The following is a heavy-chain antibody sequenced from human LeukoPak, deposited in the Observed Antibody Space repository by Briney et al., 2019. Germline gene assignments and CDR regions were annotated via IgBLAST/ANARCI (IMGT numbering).Heavy chain of an antibody. Sequence: GGTLRLSCAASGFTLTIYAMSWVRQAPGKGLEGVATISNGGSKTYYADSVKGRFTISRDNSKNTLYLQMNSLRAEDTSLYYCARSILTEPFDYWGQGTLVTVSS. CDR2: ISNGGSKT. CDR1: GFTLTIYA. J-gene: IGHJ4*02. CDR3: ARSILTEPFDY. V-gene: IGHV3-23*01. D-gene: IGHD3-9*01.